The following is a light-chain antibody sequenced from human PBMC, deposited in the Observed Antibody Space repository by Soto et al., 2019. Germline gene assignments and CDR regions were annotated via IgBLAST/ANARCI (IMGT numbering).Light chain of an antibody. CDR1: SSDVGGYAY. CDR3: NSYTSGSTYV. V-gene: IGLV2-14*01. J-gene: IGLJ1*01. Sequence: QSALTQPASVSGSPGQSITISCTGTSSDVGGYAYVSWYQQHPGRAPKLIIYEVSNRPSGVSNRFSGSRSGNTASLTISGLQAADEADYYSNSYTSGSTYVFGTGTKLTVL. CDR2: EVS.